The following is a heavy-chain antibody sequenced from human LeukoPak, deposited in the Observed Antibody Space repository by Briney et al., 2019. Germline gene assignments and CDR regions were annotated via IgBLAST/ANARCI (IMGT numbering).Heavy chain of an antibody. CDR1: GGSVRSGTYY. D-gene: IGHD3-3*01. CDR3: ANMNIPGFWSGFYYYYGMDV. Sequence: SETLSLTCTVSGGSVRSGTYYWSWIRQPPGKGLEWIGHIYYSGTTNYNPSLKSRVTISVDTSKNQFSLRLNSVTAADTAVYYCANMNIPGFWSGFYYYYGMDVWGQGTTVTVSS. V-gene: IGHV4-61*01. J-gene: IGHJ6*02. CDR2: IYYSGTT.